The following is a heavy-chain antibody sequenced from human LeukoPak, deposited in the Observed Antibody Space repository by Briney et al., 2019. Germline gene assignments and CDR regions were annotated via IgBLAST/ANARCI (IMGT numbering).Heavy chain of an antibody. J-gene: IGHJ6*03. CDR3: ARGNVDVSGRGSTQSYYYYYMDV. D-gene: IGHD3-10*01. V-gene: IGHV1-2*02. CDR2: INPNSGGT. Sequence: ASVKVSCKASGYTLTGYYMHWVRQAPGQGLEWMGWINPNSGGTNYAQKFQGRVTMTRDTSISTAYMELSRLRSNDTAVYYCARGNVDVSGRGSTQSYYYYYMDVWGKGTTVTISS. CDR1: GYTLTGYY.